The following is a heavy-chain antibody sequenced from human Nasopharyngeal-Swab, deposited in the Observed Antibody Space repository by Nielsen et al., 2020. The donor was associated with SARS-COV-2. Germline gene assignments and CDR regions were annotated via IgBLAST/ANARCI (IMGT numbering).Heavy chain of an antibody. D-gene: IGHD6-19*01. J-gene: IGHJ6*02. CDR1: GYTFTSYA. CDR3: ARDQSSGWYGALYYYYGMDA. CDR2: INAGNGNT. V-gene: IGHV1-3*01. Sequence: ASVKVSCKASGYTFTSYAMHWVRQAPGQRLEWMGWINAGNGNTKYSQKFQGRVTITRDTSASTAYMELSSLRSEDTAVYYCARDQSSGWYGALYYYYGMDAWDQGTTVTVSS.